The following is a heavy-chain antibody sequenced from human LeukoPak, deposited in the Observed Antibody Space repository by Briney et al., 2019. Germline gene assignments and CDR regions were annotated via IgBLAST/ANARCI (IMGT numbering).Heavy chain of an antibody. Sequence: AGGSLRLSCAASGFTFSNFEMNWVRQAPGKGLEWASYVSSSAGTIYYADSVKGRFTISRDNAKSSLFLQMNSLRAEDTAVYYCARVAYSSTWRPFDYWGQGTLVTVSS. J-gene: IGHJ4*02. CDR3: ARVAYSSTWRPFDY. D-gene: IGHD6-13*01. CDR1: GFTFSNFE. V-gene: IGHV3-48*03. CDR2: VSSSAGTI.